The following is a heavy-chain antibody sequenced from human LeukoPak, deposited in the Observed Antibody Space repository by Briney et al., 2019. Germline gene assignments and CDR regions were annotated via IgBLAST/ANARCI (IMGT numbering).Heavy chain of an antibody. CDR2: IRYDGSNK. J-gene: IGHJ6*03. D-gene: IGHD4-17*01. CDR3: AKDKTDFGDYSYMDV. V-gene: IGHV3-30*02. CDR1: GFTFSSYT. Sequence: GGSLRLSCAASGFTFSSYTMHGVRQAPGKGLEWVAFIRYDGSNKYCADSVKGRFTVSRDNSKNTLYLQMNSLRAEDTAVYYCAKDKTDFGDYSYMDVWGKGTTVTVSS.